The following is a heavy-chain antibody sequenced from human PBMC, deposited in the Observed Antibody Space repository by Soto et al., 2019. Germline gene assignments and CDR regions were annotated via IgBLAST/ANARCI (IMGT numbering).Heavy chain of an antibody. Sequence: GASVKVSCKASGYTFTSHGISWVRQAPGQGLEWMGWISVYNGNTMYAEKLQGRVTVTTDTSTKTAYMELRSLRSDDTAVYYCARDDYVGGFLEWLSTSPAGDYWGQGTPVTVSS. CDR3: ARDDYVGGFLEWLSTSPAGDY. CDR2: ISVYNGNT. J-gene: IGHJ4*02. V-gene: IGHV1-18*01. D-gene: IGHD3-3*01. CDR1: GYTFTSHG.